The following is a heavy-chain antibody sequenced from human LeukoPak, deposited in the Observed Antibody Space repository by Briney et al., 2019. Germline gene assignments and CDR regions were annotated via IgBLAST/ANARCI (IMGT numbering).Heavy chain of an antibody. CDR2: ISSSSSTI. Sequence: QPGGSLRLSCAASGFTFSSYSMNWVRQAPGKGLEWVSYISSSSSTIYYADSVKGRFTISRDNSKNTLYLQMNNLRAEDTAVYYCANAPAYCSSTSCYPGIDYWGQGTLVTVSS. D-gene: IGHD2-2*01. CDR3: ANAPAYCSSTSCYPGIDY. CDR1: GFTFSSYS. J-gene: IGHJ4*02. V-gene: IGHV3-48*01.